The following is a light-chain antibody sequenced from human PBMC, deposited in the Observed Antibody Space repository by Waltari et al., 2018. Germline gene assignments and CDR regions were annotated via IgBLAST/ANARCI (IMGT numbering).Light chain of an antibody. CDR3: CSYAGSSTWV. Sequence: QSALSHPASVSGSPGQSITISCTGTNSDVGSYNFVSWFQQHRGKAPKLIIYDGSKRPSGISNRFSGSKSGNTASLTISGLQAGDETDYYCCSYAGSSTWVFGGGTKLTVL. V-gene: IGLV2-23*01. CDR1: NSDVGSYNF. CDR2: DGS. J-gene: IGLJ3*02.